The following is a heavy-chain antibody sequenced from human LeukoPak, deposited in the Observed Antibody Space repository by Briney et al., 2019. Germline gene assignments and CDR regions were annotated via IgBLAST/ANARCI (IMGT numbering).Heavy chain of an antibody. J-gene: IGHJ4*02. Sequence: GGSLRLSCAASGFTFSNAWMSWVRQAPGKGLEWVGRIKSKTDGGTKDYAAPGKGRFTIARDEKKNTMYMQMNSLKTEDTAVYYCTAEYSYGYLVSDYWGQGTLVTVSS. V-gene: IGHV3-15*01. D-gene: IGHD5-18*01. CDR3: TAEYSYGYLVSDY. CDR2: IKSKTDGGTK. CDR1: GFTFSNAW.